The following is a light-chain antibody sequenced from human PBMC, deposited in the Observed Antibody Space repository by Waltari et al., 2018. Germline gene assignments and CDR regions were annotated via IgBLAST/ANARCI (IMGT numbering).Light chain of an antibody. CDR3: QQRTTWPLT. Sequence: EVVLTQSPATLSFTPGERATPTCRASQSVSTYLAWYQQKPGQAPRLLIYDASNRATGVPARFSGSGSGTDFALTISRLEPEDFAVYFCQQRTTWPLTFGGGTKVDI. V-gene: IGKV3-11*01. J-gene: IGKJ4*01. CDR1: QSVSTY. CDR2: DAS.